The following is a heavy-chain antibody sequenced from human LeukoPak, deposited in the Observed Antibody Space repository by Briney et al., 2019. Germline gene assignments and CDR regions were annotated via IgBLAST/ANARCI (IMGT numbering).Heavy chain of an antibody. CDR1: GYTFTSYW. D-gene: IGHD3-10*01. V-gene: IGHV5-51*01. CDR2: IYPGDSNP. CDR3: AGLGGSGSPDY. Sequence: GESLKISCKASGYTFTSYWISWVRQMPGKGLEWMGIIYPGDSNPRYSPSFQGQVTISADKYISTAYVLWSSLKASDPAMYYCAGLGGSGSPDYWGKGTLVTVSS. J-gene: IGHJ4*02.